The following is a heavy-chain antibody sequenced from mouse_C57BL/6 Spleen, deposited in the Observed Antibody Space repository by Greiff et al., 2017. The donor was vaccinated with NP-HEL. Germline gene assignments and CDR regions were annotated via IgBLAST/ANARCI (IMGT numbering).Heavy chain of an antibody. CDR3: ARDLDSSVPFAY. V-gene: IGHV3-6*01. D-gene: IGHD3-2*02. Sequence: DVQLQESGPGLVKPSQSLSLTCSVTGYSITSGYYWNWIRQFPGNKLEWMGYISYDGSNNYNPSLKNRTSITRYKSKNQFFLKLNSVTTEDTATYYCARDLDSSVPFAYWGQGTLVTVSA. CDR2: ISYDGSN. CDR1: GYSITSGYY. J-gene: IGHJ3*01.